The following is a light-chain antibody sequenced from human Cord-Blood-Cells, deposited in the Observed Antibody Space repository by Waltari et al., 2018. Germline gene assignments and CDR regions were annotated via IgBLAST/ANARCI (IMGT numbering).Light chain of an antibody. J-gene: IGLJ2*01. Sequence: QSALPQPASVSGSPGQSLTLSCTGTSSYGGGSNYVSWYQQHPGKAPKLMIYDVSNRPSGVSNRFPGSKSGNTASLTISGLQAEDEADYYCSSYTSSSTLVFGGGTKLTVL. CDR2: DVS. CDR3: SSYTSSSTLV. CDR1: SSYGGGSNY. V-gene: IGLV2-14*01.